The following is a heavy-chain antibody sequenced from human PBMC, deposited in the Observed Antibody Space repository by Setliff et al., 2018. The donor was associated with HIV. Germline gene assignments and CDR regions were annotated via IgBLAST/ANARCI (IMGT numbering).Heavy chain of an antibody. D-gene: IGHD3-3*01. CDR3: ARIFGDQGYYYGMDV. CDR2: IYYSGST. CDR1: GGSISSYY. J-gene: IGHJ6*02. Sequence: SETLSLTCTVSGGSISSYYWSWIRQPPGKGLEWIGYIYYSGSTNYNPSLKSRVTISVDTSKDQFSLKLSSVIAADTAVYYCARIFGDQGYYYGMDVWGQGTTVTAP. V-gene: IGHV4-59*01.